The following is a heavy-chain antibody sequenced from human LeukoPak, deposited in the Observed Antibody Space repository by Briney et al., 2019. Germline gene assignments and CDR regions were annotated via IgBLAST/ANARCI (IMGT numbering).Heavy chain of an antibody. CDR2: ISSSSSTI. Sequence: GGSLRLSCAASGFTFSSYSMNWVRQAPGKGLEWVSYISSSSSTIYYADSVKGRFTISRDNAKNSLYLQMNSLRAEDTAVYYCATRGDYDLDYWGQGTLVTVSS. V-gene: IGHV3-48*04. CDR3: ATRGDYDLDY. D-gene: IGHD3-22*01. CDR1: GFTFSSYS. J-gene: IGHJ4*02.